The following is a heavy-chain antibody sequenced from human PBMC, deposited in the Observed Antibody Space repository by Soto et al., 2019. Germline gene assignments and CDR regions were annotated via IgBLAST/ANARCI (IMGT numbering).Heavy chain of an antibody. CDR1: GGSFSGYY. CDR3: ARXGRRNCSSTSCYRVCDY. J-gene: IGHJ4*02. CDR2: INHSGST. Sequence: SETLSLTCAVYGGSFSGYYWSWIRQPPGKGLEWIGEINHSGSTNYNPSLKSRVTISVDTSKNQFSLKLSSVTAADTAVYYCARXGRRNCSSTSCYRVCDYWGQGTLVTVSS. V-gene: IGHV4-34*01. D-gene: IGHD2-2*02.